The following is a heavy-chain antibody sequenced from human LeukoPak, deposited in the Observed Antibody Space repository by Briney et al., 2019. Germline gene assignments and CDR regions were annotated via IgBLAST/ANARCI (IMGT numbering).Heavy chain of an antibody. Sequence: SETLSLTCAVSGGSISSAGYSWSWIRQPPGKGLEWVGYIYHSGNTYYNPSLKSRVTISVDRSKNQFSLNLSSETAADTAVYYCARGVVPPEPTYYFDYWGQGTLVTVSS. CDR2: IYHSGNT. D-gene: IGHD1-14*01. J-gene: IGHJ4*02. CDR1: GGSISSAGYS. CDR3: ARGVVPPEPTYYFDY. V-gene: IGHV4-30-2*01.